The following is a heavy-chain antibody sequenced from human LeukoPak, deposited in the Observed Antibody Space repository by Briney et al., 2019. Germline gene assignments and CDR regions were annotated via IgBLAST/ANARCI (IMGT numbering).Heavy chain of an antibody. CDR3: KAGTGGYFDY. Sequence: GRSLRLSCAASGFTFSSYGMHWVRQAPGKGLEWVAVISYDGSNKYYADSVKGRFTISRDNSRNTLYLQMNSLRAEDTAVYYCKAGTGGYFDYWGQGTLVTVSS. CDR1: GFTFSSYG. V-gene: IGHV3-30*03. J-gene: IGHJ4*02. D-gene: IGHD6-19*01. CDR2: ISYDGSNK.